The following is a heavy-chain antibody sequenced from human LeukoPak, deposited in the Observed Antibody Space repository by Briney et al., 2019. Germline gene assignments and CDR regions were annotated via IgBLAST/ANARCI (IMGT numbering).Heavy chain of an antibody. CDR2: ISSSSTYI. J-gene: IGHJ5*02. D-gene: IGHD2-15*01. Sequence: GGSLRLSCAASGFTFSSYNMNWVRQAPGKGLEWVSFISSSSTYIYYADSVKGRFTISRDNAKNSLYLQMNSLRAEDTAVYYCARGTLVVVAAYNWFDPWGQGTLVTVSS. CDR3: ARGTLVVVAAYNWFDP. V-gene: IGHV3-21*01. CDR1: GFTFSSYN.